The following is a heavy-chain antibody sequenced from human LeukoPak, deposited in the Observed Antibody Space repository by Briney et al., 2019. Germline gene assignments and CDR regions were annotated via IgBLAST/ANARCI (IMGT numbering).Heavy chain of an antibody. J-gene: IGHJ6*03. Sequence: PSETLSLTCTVSGGSISSYYWSWIRQPPGKGLEWIGYIYYSGSTNYNPSLKSRVTISVDPSKNQFSLKLSSVTAADTAVYYCARESNYYDSSGYYYAGGSYYYYYMDVWGKGTTVTVSS. V-gene: IGHV4-59*01. CDR2: IYYSGST. D-gene: IGHD3-22*01. CDR3: ARESNYYDSSGYYYAGGSYYYYYMDV. CDR1: GGSISSYY.